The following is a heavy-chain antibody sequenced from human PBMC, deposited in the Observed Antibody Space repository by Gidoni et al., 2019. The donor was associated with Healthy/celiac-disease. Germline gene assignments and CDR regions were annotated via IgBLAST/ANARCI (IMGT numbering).Heavy chain of an antibody. CDR2: ISYDGSNK. J-gene: IGHJ6*02. CDR1: GFTFSSYA. CDR3: ARSSYYYGSGSYYSPSYYYYYGMDV. D-gene: IGHD3-10*01. Sequence: QVQLVESGGGVVQPGRSLRLSCAASGFTFSSYAMHWVRQAPGKGVEWVAVISYDGSNKYYADSVKGRFTISRDNSKNTLYLQMNSLRAEDTAVYYCARSSYYYGSGSYYSPSYYYYYGMDVWGQGTTVTVSS. V-gene: IGHV3-30*04.